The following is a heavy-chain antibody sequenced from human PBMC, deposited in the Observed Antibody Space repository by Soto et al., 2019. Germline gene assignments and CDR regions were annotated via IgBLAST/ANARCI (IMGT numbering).Heavy chain of an antibody. D-gene: IGHD3-16*01. Sequence: LRLSCTASGFTFGDYAMSWVRQAPGKGLEWVGFIRSKAYGGTTEYAASVKGRFTISRDDSKSIAYLQMNSLKTEDTAVYYCTILQYPFGGVIDYWGQGTLVTVSS. CDR1: GFTFGDYA. CDR3: TILQYPFGGVIDY. J-gene: IGHJ4*02. CDR2: IRSKAYGGTT. V-gene: IGHV3-49*04.